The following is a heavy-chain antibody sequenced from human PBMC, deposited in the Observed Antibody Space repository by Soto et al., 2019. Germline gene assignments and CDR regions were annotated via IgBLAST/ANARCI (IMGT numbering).Heavy chain of an antibody. J-gene: IGHJ4*02. V-gene: IGHV1-69*13. CDR3: ARVAISTIFGVVIRYYFDY. CDR1: GGTFSSYA. D-gene: IGHD3-3*01. Sequence: SVKVSCKASGGTFSSYAISWVRQAPGQGXEWMGGIIPIFGTANYAQKFQGRVTITADESTSTAYMELSSLRSEDTAVYYCARVAISTIFGVVIRYYFDYWGQGTLVTVSS. CDR2: IIPIFGTA.